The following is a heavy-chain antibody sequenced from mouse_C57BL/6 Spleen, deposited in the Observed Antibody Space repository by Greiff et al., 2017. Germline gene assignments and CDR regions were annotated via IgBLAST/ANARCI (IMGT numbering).Heavy chain of an antibody. CDR3: ARGVVDCGGSDPPFAY. CDR2: IYPGGGST. Sequence: VQLQQPGAELVKPGASVKMSCKASGYTFTSYWITWVKQRPGQGLEWIGDIYPGGGSTNYNEKFKSKATLTVDQSSSTAYMQLSSLASEDSTVYYCARGVVDCGGSDPPFAYWGQGTLVTVSA. D-gene: IGHD1-1*02. CDR1: GYTFTSYW. V-gene: IGHV1-55*01. J-gene: IGHJ3*01.